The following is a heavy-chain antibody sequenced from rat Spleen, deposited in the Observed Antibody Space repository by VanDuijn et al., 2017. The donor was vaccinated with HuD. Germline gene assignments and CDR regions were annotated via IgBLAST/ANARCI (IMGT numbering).Heavy chain of an antibody. Sequence: EVQLVESGGGLVQPGRSLKFSCAASGFSFGDYAMAWVRQAPKKGLEWVATIIYDGSSTYYRDSVKGRFTISRDNAKSTLYLQVDSPRSEDTAIYYCARPTTGIPFNYWGQGVMVTVSS. D-gene: IGHD1-9*01. CDR3: ARPTTGIPFNY. CDR1: GFSFGDYA. CDR2: IIYDGSST. V-gene: IGHV5-17*01. J-gene: IGHJ2*01.